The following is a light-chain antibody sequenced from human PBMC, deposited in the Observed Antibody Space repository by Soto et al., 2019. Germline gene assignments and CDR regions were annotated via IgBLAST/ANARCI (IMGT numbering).Light chain of an antibody. CDR3: QQRNSWPPIT. CDR1: QSVRTY. J-gene: IGKJ5*01. V-gene: IGKV3-11*01. CDR2: DAS. Sequence: EIVLTQSPVTLSLPPGERATLYCRASQSVRTYLAWYQVKPGQAPRLLIYDASSRASGVPARFSGSGSGTDFTLTISSLEPEDFALYYCQQRNSWPPITFGQGTRLE.